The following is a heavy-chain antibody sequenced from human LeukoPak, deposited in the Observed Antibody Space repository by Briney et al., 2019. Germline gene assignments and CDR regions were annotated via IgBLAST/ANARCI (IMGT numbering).Heavy chain of an antibody. D-gene: IGHD1-7*01. CDR3: AKDAITRTTLYAFDI. CDR2: ISWDSGSI. J-gene: IGHJ3*02. CDR1: GFTFDDYA. Sequence: GGSLRLSCAASGFTFDDYAMHWVRQAPGKGLEWVSGISWDSGSIGYADSVKGRFTISRDNAKNSLYLQMNSLRAEDTALYYCAKDAITRTTLYAFDIWGQGTMVTVSS. V-gene: IGHV3-9*01.